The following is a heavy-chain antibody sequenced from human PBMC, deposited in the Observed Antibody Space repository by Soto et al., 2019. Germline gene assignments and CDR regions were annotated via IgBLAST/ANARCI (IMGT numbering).Heavy chain of an antibody. Sequence: EVQLVESGGGLVQPGGSLRLSCVASGFTLSRYSMNWVRQAPGKGLEWVSYISRSSSTIYYADSVKGRFTISRDNAENSLYLQMKSLRAEVTAVYYCARDLAGVIPYYWGQGTRVTVSS. CDR3: ARDLAGVIPYY. CDR2: ISRSSSTI. CDR1: GFTLSRYS. D-gene: IGHD3-16*02. V-gene: IGHV3-48*01. J-gene: IGHJ4*02.